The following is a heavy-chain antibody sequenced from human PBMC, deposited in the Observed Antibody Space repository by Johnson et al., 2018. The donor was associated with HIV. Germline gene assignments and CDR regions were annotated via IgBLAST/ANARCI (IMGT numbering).Heavy chain of an antibody. Sequence: QVQLVESGGGVVQPGRSMRLSCAASGLNFSDYSMHWVRQAPGKGLEWVAVISFDGSTTYYADSVKGRLTISRDNSNNTLYLQMNSLRVEDTAVYLCARGRISMKVVDLRGGDAFDIWGQGTMVTVSS. CDR2: ISFDGSTT. V-gene: IGHV3-30*04. D-gene: IGHD3-22*01. CDR3: ARGRISMKVVDLRGGDAFDI. CDR1: GLNFSDYS. J-gene: IGHJ3*02.